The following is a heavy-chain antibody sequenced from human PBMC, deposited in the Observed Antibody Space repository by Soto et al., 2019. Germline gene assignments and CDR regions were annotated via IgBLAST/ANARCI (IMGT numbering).Heavy chain of an antibody. D-gene: IGHD2-15*01. J-gene: IGHJ6*02. CDR1: GGTFSTHA. CDR2: IIPISGTT. V-gene: IGHV1-69*13. Sequence: SVKVSCKASGGTFSTHAIIWVRQAPGHGLEWMGGIIPISGTTYYTQKFQGRVTITADEPTSTAFMELSSLKSDDTAVFYCARGYCSGGNCYSGMDVWGQGTMVTVSS. CDR3: ARGYCSGGNCYSGMDV.